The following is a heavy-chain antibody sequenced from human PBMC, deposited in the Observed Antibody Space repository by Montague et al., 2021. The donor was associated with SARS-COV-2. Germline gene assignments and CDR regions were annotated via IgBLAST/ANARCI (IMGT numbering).Heavy chain of an antibody. J-gene: IGHJ4*02. V-gene: IGHV3-7*01. CDR2: IKQDGSEK. D-gene: IGHD5-18*01. CDR1: GFPFSSYW. CDR3: TRLGWGYSDGLDY. Sequence: SLRLSCAASGFPFSSYWMSWVRQAPGKGLEWVANIKQDGSEKYYVDPVKGRFSISRDSAKNSLYLQMSSLRAEDAAMYYCTRLGWGYSDGLDYWGQGTLVTVSS.